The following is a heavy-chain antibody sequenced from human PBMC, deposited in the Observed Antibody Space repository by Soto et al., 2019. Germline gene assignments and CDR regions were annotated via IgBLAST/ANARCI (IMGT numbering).Heavy chain of an antibody. CDR2: ISGSGGST. CDR3: AKGFPFRLWSFDY. J-gene: IGHJ4*02. V-gene: IGHV3-23*01. CDR1: GFTFSSYA. Sequence: EVQLLESGGGLVQPGGSLRLSCAASGFTFSSYAMSWVRQAPGKGLEWVSAISGSGGSTYYADSVKGRFTTSRDNSKNTLYLQMNSLRAEDTAVYCCAKGFPFRLWSFDYWGQGTLVTVSS. D-gene: IGHD3-10*01.